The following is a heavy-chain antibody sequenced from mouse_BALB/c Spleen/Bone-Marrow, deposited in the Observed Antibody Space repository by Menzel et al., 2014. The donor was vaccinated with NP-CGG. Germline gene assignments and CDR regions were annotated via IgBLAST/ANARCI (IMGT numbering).Heavy chain of an antibody. CDR3: ARVGITTVDY. CDR2: ISSGGST. CDR1: GFTFSSYA. Sequence: EVQGVESGGGLVKPGGSLKLSCAASGFTFSSYAMSWVRRTPEKRLEWVASISSGGSTYYPDSVKGRFTISRDNARNILYLQMSSLRSEDTAMYYCARVGITTVDYWGQGTTLTVSS. J-gene: IGHJ2*01. V-gene: IGHV5-6-5*01. D-gene: IGHD1-1*01.